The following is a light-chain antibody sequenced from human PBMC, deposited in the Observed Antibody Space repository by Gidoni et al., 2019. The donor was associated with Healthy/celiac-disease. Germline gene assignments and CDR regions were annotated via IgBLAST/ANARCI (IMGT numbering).Light chain of an antibody. Sequence: QSALTQPRSVSGSPGQSVTISCTGTSSDVGGYNYVSWYQQHPGKAPKLMIYDVSQRPSGVPDRFSGSKSGHTASLTISGLQADDEADYYCCSYAGSYTFAWVFGGGTKLTVL. CDR1: SSDVGGYNY. CDR3: CSYAGSYTFAWV. CDR2: DVS. V-gene: IGLV2-11*01. J-gene: IGLJ3*02.